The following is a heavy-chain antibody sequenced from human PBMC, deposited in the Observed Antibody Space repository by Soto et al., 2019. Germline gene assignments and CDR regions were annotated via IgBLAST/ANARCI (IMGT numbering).Heavy chain of an antibody. Sequence: EVQLLESGGGLVQPGGSLRLSCAASGFTFSSYAMSWVRQAPGKGLEWVSAISGSGGSTYYADSVKGRFTISRDNSKNPLYRQMNSLRAEDTAVYYCAKDMFDYYGSGSYPYYFDYWGQGTLVTVSS. J-gene: IGHJ4*02. V-gene: IGHV3-23*01. D-gene: IGHD3-10*01. CDR3: AKDMFDYYGSGSYPYYFDY. CDR2: ISGSGGST. CDR1: GFTFSSYA.